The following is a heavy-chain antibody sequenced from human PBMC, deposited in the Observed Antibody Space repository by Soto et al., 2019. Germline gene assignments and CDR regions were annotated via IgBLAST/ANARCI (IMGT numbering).Heavy chain of an antibody. V-gene: IGHV3-48*01. J-gene: IGHJ5*02. Sequence: EVQLVESGGGLVQPGGSLRLSCAASGFSFGGYNMNWVRQAPGKGLEWVSHITSGLTAHYADFVQGRFTISRDNAKNSLYLEMNRLRGDDTAVYFCATGLTLPVRPSFDTWGQGTLLTVSS. CDR1: GFSFGGYN. CDR3: ATGLTLPVRPSFDT. D-gene: IGHD2-21*02. CDR2: ITSGLTA.